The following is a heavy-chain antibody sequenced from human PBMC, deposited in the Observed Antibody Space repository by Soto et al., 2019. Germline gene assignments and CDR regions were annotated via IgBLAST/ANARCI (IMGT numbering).Heavy chain of an antibody. J-gene: IGHJ5*02. D-gene: IGHD4-17*01. CDR2: INHSGST. CDR3: AREGDGDYVDWFDP. Sequence: QVQLQQWGAGLLKPSETLSLTCAVYGGSFSGYYWSWIRQPPGKGLEWIGEINHSGSTNYNPSLKSRVTISVDTYKNQFSLKLSSVTAADTAVYYCAREGDGDYVDWFDPWGQGTLVTVSS. CDR1: GGSFSGYY. V-gene: IGHV4-34*01.